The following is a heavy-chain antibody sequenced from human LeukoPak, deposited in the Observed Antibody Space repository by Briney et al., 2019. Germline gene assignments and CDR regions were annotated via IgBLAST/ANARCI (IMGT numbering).Heavy chain of an antibody. CDR1: GGSFSGYY. D-gene: IGHD4-17*01. Sequence: PSETLSLTCAVYGGSFSGYYWSWIRQPPPKGLEWIGEINHSGSTNYNPSLKSRVTISVDTSKNQFSLKLSSVTAADAAVYYCARLSGDYGYWYDYWGQGTLVTVSS. CDR3: ARLSGDYGYWYDY. V-gene: IGHV4-34*01. J-gene: IGHJ4*02. CDR2: INHSGST.